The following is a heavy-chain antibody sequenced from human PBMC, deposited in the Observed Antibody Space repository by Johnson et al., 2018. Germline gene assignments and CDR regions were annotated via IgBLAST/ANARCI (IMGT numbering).Heavy chain of an antibody. Sequence: VQLVESGGGVVRPGGSLRLSCAASGFTFEDYGMTWVRQAPGKGLEWVSGISWNGVSAGYADSVKGRFTISRDNAKNSLYLQMNSLKTEDSALYYCAKDEQAFCRCGNCYSYSFDIWGQGTMVTVSS. CDR3: AKDEQAFCRCGNCYSYSFDI. D-gene: IGHD2-15*01. CDR2: ISWNGVSA. V-gene: IGHV3-20*04. CDR1: GFTFEDYG. J-gene: IGHJ3*02.